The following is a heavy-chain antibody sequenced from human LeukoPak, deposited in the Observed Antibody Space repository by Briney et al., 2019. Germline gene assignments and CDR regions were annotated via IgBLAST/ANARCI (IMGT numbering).Heavy chain of an antibody. CDR1: GLTFGSHT. D-gene: IGHD3-16*01. Sequence: GGSLRLSCAASGLTFGSHTMSWVRQAPGKGLEWVSGITATSSRTYYADSVKGRFTISRDSSKNTLYLQLNSLGVDDTAVYYCATSMGGGNIDYWGQGTLVTVSS. J-gene: IGHJ4*02. CDR3: ATSMGGGNIDY. CDR2: ITATSSRT. V-gene: IGHV3-23*01.